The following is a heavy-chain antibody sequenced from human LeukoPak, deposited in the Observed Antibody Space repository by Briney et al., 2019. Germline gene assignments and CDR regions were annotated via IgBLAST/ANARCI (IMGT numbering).Heavy chain of an antibody. CDR1: GFTFSSYA. D-gene: IGHD6-13*01. V-gene: IGHV3-23*01. CDR3: ARNWAGSWYDLDYYGMDV. CDR2: ISGSGGST. Sequence: GGSLRLSCAASGFTFSSYAMSWVRQAPGKGLEWVSAISGSGGSTYYADSVKGRFTISRDNSKNTLYLQMNSLRAEDTAVYFCARNWAGSWYDLDYYGMDVWGQGTTVTVSS. J-gene: IGHJ6*02.